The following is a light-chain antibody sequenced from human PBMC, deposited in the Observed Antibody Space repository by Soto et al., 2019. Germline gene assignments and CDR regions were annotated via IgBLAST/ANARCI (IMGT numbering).Light chain of an antibody. CDR1: SSDVGGYDY. CDR3: YSYAGSSYV. CDR2: DVS. Sequence: QSALTQPRSVSGSPGQSVTISCTGTSSDVGGYDYVSWYQQHPDKAPKLMIYDVSKRPSGVPDRFSGSKSGNTASLTISGLQAEDEADYYFYSYAGSSYVFGTGTKLTVL. V-gene: IGLV2-11*01. J-gene: IGLJ1*01.